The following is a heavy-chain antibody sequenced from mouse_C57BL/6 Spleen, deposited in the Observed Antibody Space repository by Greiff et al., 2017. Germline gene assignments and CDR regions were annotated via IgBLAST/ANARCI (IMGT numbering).Heavy chain of an antibody. CDR2: ISSGSSTI. D-gene: IGHD2-2*01. CDR3: ARPYGLYYYAMDD. J-gene: IGHJ4*01. Sequence: EVKVVESGGGLVKPGGSLKLSCAASGFTFSDYGMHWVRQAPEKGLEWVAYISSGSSTIYYADTVKGRFTISRDNAKNTLFLQMTSLRSEDTAMYYCARPYGLYYYAMDDWGQGTSVTVSS. CDR1: GFTFSDYG. V-gene: IGHV5-17*01.